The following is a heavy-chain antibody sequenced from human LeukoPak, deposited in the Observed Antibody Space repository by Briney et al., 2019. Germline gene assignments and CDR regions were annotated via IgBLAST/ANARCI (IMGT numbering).Heavy chain of an antibody. CDR2: ISWNSGSI. CDR3: ANPAGYFDSSGYDVDY. D-gene: IGHD3-22*01. Sequence: SGGSLRLSCAGSGFIFNNYAMNWVRQPPGKGLEWVSGISWNSGSIDYADSVKGRFTISGDNSKNTLYLQMSSLRAEDTAVYYCANPAGYFDSSGYDVDYWGQGTLVTVSS. V-gene: IGHV3-9*01. J-gene: IGHJ4*02. CDR1: GFIFNNYA.